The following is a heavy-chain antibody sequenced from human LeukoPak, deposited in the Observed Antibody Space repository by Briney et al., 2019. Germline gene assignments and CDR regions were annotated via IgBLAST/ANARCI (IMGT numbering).Heavy chain of an antibody. CDR3: ARGTTPGYSGHGGALDAFDI. Sequence: PSETLSLTCTVSGGSISSYYWSWIRQPPGKGLEWIGYIYYSGSTNYNPSLKSRVTISVDTSKNQFSLKLSSVTAADTAVYYCARGTTPGYSGHGGALDAFDIWGQGTMVTVSS. V-gene: IGHV4-59*12. CDR2: IYYSGST. D-gene: IGHD5-12*01. J-gene: IGHJ3*02. CDR1: GGSISSYY.